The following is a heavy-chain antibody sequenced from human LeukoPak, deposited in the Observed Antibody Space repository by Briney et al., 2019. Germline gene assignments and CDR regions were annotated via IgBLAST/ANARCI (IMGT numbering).Heavy chain of an antibody. D-gene: IGHD5-24*01. J-gene: IGHJ5*02. CDR2: ISSSGTTV. Sequence: GGSLRLSCAASSFTFSSYEMNWVRQAPGKGLEWVSYISSSGTTVYYADSVKGRFTISRDNARKSLYLQENSLRAEDAAIYYCVGQIWLWPWGQGTLLTVST. CDR3: VGQIWLWP. V-gene: IGHV3-48*03. CDR1: SFTFSSYE.